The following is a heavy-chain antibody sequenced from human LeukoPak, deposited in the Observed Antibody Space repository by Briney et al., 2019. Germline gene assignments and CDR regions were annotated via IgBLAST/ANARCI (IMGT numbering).Heavy chain of an antibody. CDR2: IYLGDSDT. CDR1: GYSFTGYW. CDR3: ARLGGLTGDRLIYVAFDI. J-gene: IGHJ3*02. D-gene: IGHD7-27*01. Sequence: GESLKISCKGSGYSFTGYWIGWVRQMPGKGLEWMGIIYLGDSDTRYNPSFQGQVTISADKSINTAYLQFSSLKASDTALYYCARLGGLTGDRLIYVAFDIWGQGTMVTVSS. V-gene: IGHV5-51*01.